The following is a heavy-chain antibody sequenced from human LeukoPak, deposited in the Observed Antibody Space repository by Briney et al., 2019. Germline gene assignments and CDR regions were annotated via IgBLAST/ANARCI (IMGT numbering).Heavy chain of an antibody. J-gene: IGHJ4*02. D-gene: IGHD1-26*01. CDR3: ARERGRGRDSPWFDY. CDR1: GFTFSSYA. V-gene: IGHV3-30*14. Sequence: GGSLRLSCAASGFTFSSYAMHWVRQAPGKGLEWVAVISYDGSNKYYADSVEGRFTISRDNSKNTLDLQMTGLRAEDTAVYYCARERGRGRDSPWFDYWGQGTLVTVSS. CDR2: ISYDGSNK.